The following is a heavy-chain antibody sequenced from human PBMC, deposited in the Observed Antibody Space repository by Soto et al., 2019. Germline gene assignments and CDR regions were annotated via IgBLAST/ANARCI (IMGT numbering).Heavy chain of an antibody. CDR1: GFTFNSYG. CDR3: ARPLVAPVAGPYYYGMDV. J-gene: IGHJ6*02. V-gene: IGHV3-33*01. Sequence: SLKISCTASGFTFNSYGFNWVRQAPGKGLEWVAVIWYDGNTKYYADSVKGRFTISRDNLRSTVYLQMNSLTAEDTAVYYCARPLVAPVAGPYYYGMDVWGQGTTVTVSS. CDR2: IWYDGNTK. D-gene: IGHD6-19*01.